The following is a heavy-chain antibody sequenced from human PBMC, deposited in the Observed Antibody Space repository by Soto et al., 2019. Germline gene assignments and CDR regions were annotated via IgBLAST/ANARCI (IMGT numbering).Heavy chain of an antibody. CDR1: GDSISNTRFY. Sequence: SETLCLTCSVSGDSISNTRFYWVWLRQPPREGLEWIGSIYHTGNAYYNPSLKSRVTIFVDTSKNQFSLKLTSVTAADTALYYCARDYFDSSDYTTNWFDPWGQGTLVTVS. V-gene: IGHV4-39*01. J-gene: IGHJ5*02. CDR2: IYHTGNA. D-gene: IGHD3-22*01. CDR3: ARDYFDSSDYTTNWFDP.